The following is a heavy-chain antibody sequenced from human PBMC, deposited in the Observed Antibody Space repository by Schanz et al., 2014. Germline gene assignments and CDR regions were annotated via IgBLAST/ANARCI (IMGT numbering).Heavy chain of an antibody. CDR3: AKGRFGELSAFDI. CDR2: ISGSGGST. Sequence: EVQLVESGGGLVQPGGSLRLSCAASGFTFSTSTMHWVRQAPGKGLEWVSSISGSGGSTYYAGSVKGRFTISRDNSKNTLYLQMNSLRAEDTAVYYCAKGRFGELSAFDIWGQGTMVTVSS. D-gene: IGHD3-10*01. V-gene: IGHV3-23*04. CDR1: GFTFSTST. J-gene: IGHJ3*02.